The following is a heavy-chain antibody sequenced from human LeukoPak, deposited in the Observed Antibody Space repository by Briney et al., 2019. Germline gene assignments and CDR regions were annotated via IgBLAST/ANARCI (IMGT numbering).Heavy chain of an antibody. J-gene: IGHJ4*02. Sequence: GESLKISCKGSGYSFTSYWIGWVRQMPGKGLEWMGIVYPDDSDTRYSPSFQGQVSISAGKSITTAYLQWSSLKASDTAMYYCARRGITATTYYFDYWGQGTLVTVSS. CDR1: GYSFTSYW. V-gene: IGHV5-51*01. CDR3: ARRGITATTYYFDY. D-gene: IGHD1-20*01. CDR2: VYPDDSDT.